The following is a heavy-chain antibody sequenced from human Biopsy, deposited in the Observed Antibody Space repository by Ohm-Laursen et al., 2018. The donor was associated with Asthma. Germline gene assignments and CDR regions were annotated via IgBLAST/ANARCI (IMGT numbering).Heavy chain of an antibody. V-gene: IGHV3-30*18. D-gene: IGHD5-12*01. Sequence: SLRLSCTASGMSVSDYYMTWLRQAPGKGLEWVAVISYDGNHKFYEDSVKGRFTISRDNSKNTLYLQMNSLRTEDTAVYYCAKRRGYSGHDNDYWGQGTLVIVSS. CDR1: GMSVSDYY. CDR3: AKRRGYSGHDNDY. CDR2: ISYDGNHK. J-gene: IGHJ4*02.